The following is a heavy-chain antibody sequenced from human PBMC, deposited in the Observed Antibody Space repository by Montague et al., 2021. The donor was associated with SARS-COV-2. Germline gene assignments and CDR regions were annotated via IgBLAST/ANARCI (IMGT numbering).Heavy chain of an antibody. CDR1: GFTFSSYA. CDR3: AKDYPTRDIVVVVAAISYYYGMDV. D-gene: IGHD2-15*01. J-gene: IGHJ6*02. CDR2: ISGSGGST. V-gene: IGHV3-23*01. Sequence: SLRLSCAASGFTFSSYAMSWVRQAPGKGLEWVSAISGSGGSTYYADSVKGRFTISRDNSKNTLYLQMNSLRAEGTAVYYCAKDYPTRDIVVVVAAISYYYGMDVWGQGTTVTVSS.